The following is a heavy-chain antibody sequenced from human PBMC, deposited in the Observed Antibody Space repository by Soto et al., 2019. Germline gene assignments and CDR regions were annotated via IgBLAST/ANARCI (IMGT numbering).Heavy chain of an antibody. CDR3: ASPGTDYGDYVSY. Sequence: GSLRISCAASGLSFSSYSMTWVRQAPGKGLEWVSYISSSSSTIYYADSVKGRFTISRDNAKNSLYLQMNSLRDEDTAVYYWASPGTDYGDYVSYWGQGTLVTVSS. J-gene: IGHJ4*02. CDR2: ISSSSSTI. D-gene: IGHD4-17*01. CDR1: GLSFSSYS. V-gene: IGHV3-48*02.